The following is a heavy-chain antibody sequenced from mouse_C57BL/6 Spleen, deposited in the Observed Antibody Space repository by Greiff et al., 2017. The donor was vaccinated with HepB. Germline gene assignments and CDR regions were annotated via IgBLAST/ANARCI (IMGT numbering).Heavy chain of an antibody. CDR1: GFTFNTYA. V-gene: IGHV10-3*01. CDR2: LRSKSSNYAT. CDR3: SIHGYAMDY. Sequence: EVNVVESGGGLVQPTGSLKLSCAASGFTFNTYAMHWVRQAPGKGLEWVARLRSKSSNYATYYADSVKDRFTISREYSQSMLYLQMNNRKTEDTARYYCSIHGYAMDYWGQGTSVTVSS. J-gene: IGHJ4*01.